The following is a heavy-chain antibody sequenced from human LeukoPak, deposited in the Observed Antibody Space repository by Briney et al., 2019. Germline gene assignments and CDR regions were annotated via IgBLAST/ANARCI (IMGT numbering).Heavy chain of an antibody. CDR3: ASSPPSRKDAFDI. CDR1: GYTFTSYG. Sequence: GASVKVSCKASGYTFTSYGISWVRQAPGQGLEWMGWISAYNGNTNYAQKLQGRVTMTTDTSTSTAYMELRSLRSEDTAVYYCASSPPSRKDAFDIWGQGTMVTVSS. J-gene: IGHJ3*02. CDR2: ISAYNGNT. V-gene: IGHV1-18*01.